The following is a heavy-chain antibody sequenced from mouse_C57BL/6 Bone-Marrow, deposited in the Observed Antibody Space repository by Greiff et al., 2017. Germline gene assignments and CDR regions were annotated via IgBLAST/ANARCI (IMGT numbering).Heavy chain of an antibody. CDR2: IDPEIGDT. V-gene: IGHV14-4*01. CDR1: GFNINDDY. D-gene: IGHD2-3*01. J-gene: IGHJ2*01. Sequence: EVQLQQSGAELVRPGASVKLSCTASGFNINDDYMHWVKQRPEQGLEWIGWIDPEIGDTEYASKFQGKATITSDTSSNTAYLQLSSLTSEDTAVYYCSSFDGNYFDFWGQGTPLTVAS. CDR3: SSFDGNYFDF.